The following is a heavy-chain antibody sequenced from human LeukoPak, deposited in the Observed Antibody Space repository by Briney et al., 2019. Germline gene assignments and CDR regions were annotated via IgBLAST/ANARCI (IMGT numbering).Heavy chain of an antibody. Sequence: SETLSLTCTVSGGSISSYYWSWIRQPAGKGLEWIGRIYISGSTNYNPSLKSRVTMSVDTSKNQFSLKLNSVTAADTAVYYCARGFWSGHSLDYWGQGTLVTVSS. J-gene: IGHJ4*02. CDR2: IYISGST. CDR1: GGSISSYY. D-gene: IGHD3-3*01. V-gene: IGHV4-4*07. CDR3: ARGFWSGHSLDY.